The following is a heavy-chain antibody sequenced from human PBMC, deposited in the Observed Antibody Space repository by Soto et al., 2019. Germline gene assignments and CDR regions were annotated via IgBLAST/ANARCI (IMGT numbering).Heavy chain of an antibody. CDR2: IIPILGIA. Sequence: ASVKVSCKASGGTFSSYTISWVRQAPGQGLEWMGRIIPILGIANYAQKFQGRVTITADKSTSTAYMELSSLRSEDTAVYYCAIPYSNYGTRSYDGVLAFDIWGQGTMVTVSS. CDR1: GGTFSSYT. J-gene: IGHJ3*02. D-gene: IGHD3-10*01. CDR3: AIPYSNYGTRSYDGVLAFDI. V-gene: IGHV1-69*02.